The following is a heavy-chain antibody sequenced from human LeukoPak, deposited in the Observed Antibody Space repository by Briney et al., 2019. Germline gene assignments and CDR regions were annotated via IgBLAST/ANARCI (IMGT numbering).Heavy chain of an antibody. CDR2: IKQDGSEK. CDR1: GFTFSRYR. J-gene: IGHJ6*03. CDR3: ATERAGERPRPLLNYYYMDV. V-gene: IGHV3-7*01. D-gene: IGHD3-16*01. Sequence: PGGSLRLSCAASGFTFSRYRMSWVRQAPGKGLEWVANIKQDGSEKHYVDSVKGRFTISRGNAKNSLYLQMNSLRAEDTAVYYCATERAGERPRPLLNYYYMDVWGKGTTVTISS.